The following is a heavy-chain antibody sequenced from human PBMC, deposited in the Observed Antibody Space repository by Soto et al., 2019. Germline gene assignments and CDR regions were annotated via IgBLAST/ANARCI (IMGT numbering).Heavy chain of an antibody. J-gene: IGHJ4*02. V-gene: IGHV4-31*03. D-gene: IGHD4-17*01. CDR1: GGSISSVGYY. CDR3: ARAGDYSDYSFDF. CDR2: IYYSGST. Sequence: ASETLSLTCTVSGGSISSVGYYWSWIRQHPGKGLEWIGYIYYSGSTYYNPSLKSRVSISVDTSKNQFSLKLSSVTAADTAVYYCARAGDYSDYSFDFWGQGTLVTVSS.